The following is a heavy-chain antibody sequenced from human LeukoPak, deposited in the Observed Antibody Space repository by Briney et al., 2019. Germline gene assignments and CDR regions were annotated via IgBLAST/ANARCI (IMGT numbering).Heavy chain of an antibody. V-gene: IGHV1-18*01. CDR3: ARDSGELRFLEWLPLEYFQH. Sequence: ASVKVSCKASGYTFTSYGISWVRQAPGQGLEWMGWISAYNGNTNYAQKLQGGVTMTTGTSTSTAYMELRSLRSDDTAVYYCARDSGELRFLEWLPLEYFQHWGQGTLVTVSS. J-gene: IGHJ1*01. CDR2: ISAYNGNT. CDR1: GYTFTSYG. D-gene: IGHD3-3*01.